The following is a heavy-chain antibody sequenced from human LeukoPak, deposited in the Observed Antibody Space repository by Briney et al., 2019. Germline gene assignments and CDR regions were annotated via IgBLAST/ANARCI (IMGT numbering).Heavy chain of an antibody. V-gene: IGHV1-18*01. CDR3: ANPPVGNYYYYGMDV. CDR2: ISAYNGNT. J-gene: IGHJ6*02. Sequence: ASVKVSCKASGYTFTSYGISWVRQAPGQGLEWMGWISAYNGNTNYAQKLQGRVTMTTDTSTSTAYMELRSLRSDDTAVYYCANPPVGNYYYYGMDVWGQGTTVTVSS. D-gene: IGHD1-26*01. CDR1: GYTFTSYG.